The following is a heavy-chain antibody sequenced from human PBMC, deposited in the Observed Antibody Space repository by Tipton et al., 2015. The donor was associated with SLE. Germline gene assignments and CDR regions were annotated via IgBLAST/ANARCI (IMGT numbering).Heavy chain of an antibody. CDR3: ARVSCSSISCYVDF. J-gene: IGHJ4*02. Sequence: TLSLTCTVSGFSFSSYYWSWIRQPAGKGLEWIGRIYTKGSMNYSPSLRSRVTISLDPSKNQLSLKLTSGTAADTAVYYCARVSCSSISCYVDFWGQGTLVTVSS. CDR1: GFSFSSYY. D-gene: IGHD2-2*01. CDR2: IYTKGSM. V-gene: IGHV4-4*07.